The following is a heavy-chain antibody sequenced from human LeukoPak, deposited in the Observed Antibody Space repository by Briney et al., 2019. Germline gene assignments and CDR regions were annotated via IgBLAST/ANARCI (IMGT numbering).Heavy chain of an antibody. Sequence: GASVKVSCKVSGYTLTELSMRWVRQAPGQGLEWMGGIIPIFGTPNYAQKFQGRVTISADESTSTVYMELSSLRSEDTAVFYCARDEIAVAGFGTFDYWGQGTLVTVSS. CDR1: GYTLTELS. J-gene: IGHJ4*02. CDR3: ARDEIAVAGFGTFDY. D-gene: IGHD6-19*01. CDR2: IIPIFGTP. V-gene: IGHV1-69*13.